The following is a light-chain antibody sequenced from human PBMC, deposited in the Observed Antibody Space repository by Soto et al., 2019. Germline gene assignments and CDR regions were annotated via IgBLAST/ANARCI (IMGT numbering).Light chain of an antibody. V-gene: IGKV1-9*01. CDR1: QGISSY. CDR3: QHLNSYPLT. J-gene: IGKJ5*01. CDR2: AAS. Sequence: DLQLTQSPSFLSASVGDRVTITCRASQGISSYLAWYQQTPGKAPKLLIYAASTLQSGVPSRFSGSGSGTEFTLTISSLQPEDFATYYCQHLNSYPLTFGQGTRLEIK.